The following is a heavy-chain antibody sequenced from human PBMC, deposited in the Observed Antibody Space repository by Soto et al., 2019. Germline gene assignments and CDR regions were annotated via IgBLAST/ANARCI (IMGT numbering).Heavy chain of an antibody. Sequence: PSETLSLTCTVSGGSISSGSYSWSWIRQPPGKGLEWIGFIYSSGFANYNPSLKSRRTISLDTSKNQFSLKLSSVTAADTAVYYCSRNESTYDYGIDVWGQGTKVTVSS. J-gene: IGHJ6*02. CDR1: GGSISSGSYS. CDR3: SRNESTYDYGIDV. V-gene: IGHV4-61*01. CDR2: IYSSGFA. D-gene: IGHD1-26*01.